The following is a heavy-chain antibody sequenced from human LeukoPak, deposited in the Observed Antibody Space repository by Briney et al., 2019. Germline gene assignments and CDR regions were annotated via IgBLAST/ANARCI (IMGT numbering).Heavy chain of an antibody. V-gene: IGHV1-2*02. CDR1: GYTFTDYY. CDR2: LNPNDGDT. Sequence: GASVKVSCKASGYTFTDYYMRWVRQAPGQGFEWMGWLNPNDGDTNYAQKFQGRVTMTRDTSISTAHMEVSRLRSDDTAVYYCARANFLYCSSTTCLFDYWGQGTLVTVSS. D-gene: IGHD2-2*01. CDR3: ARANFLYCSSTTCLFDY. J-gene: IGHJ4*02.